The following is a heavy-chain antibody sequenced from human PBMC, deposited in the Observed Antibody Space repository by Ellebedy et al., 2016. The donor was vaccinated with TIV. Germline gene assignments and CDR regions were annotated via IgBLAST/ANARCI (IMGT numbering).Heavy chain of an antibody. CDR2: IRTSENTM. CDR1: GFIFSTYT. CDR3: ARDFAFAFDV. J-gene: IGHJ3*01. Sequence: GGSLRLSCAASGFIFSTYTMNWVRQAPGKGREWVSNIRTSENTMYYADSVKGRFTVPRDDARNSLFLQMNSLRDEDTGVYYCARDFAFAFDVWGQGTMVTVSS. V-gene: IGHV3-48*02.